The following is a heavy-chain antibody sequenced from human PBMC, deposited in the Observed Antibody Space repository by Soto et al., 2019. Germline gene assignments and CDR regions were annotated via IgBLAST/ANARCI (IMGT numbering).Heavy chain of an antibody. Sequence: ASVKVYCKASGGTFSSYAISWVRQAPGQGLEWMGGIIPIFGTANYAQKFQGRVTITADESTSTAYMELSRLRSEDTAGHYCARDLGEAVIPHFRERYDGMDVWGQGTTVTVSS. CDR3: ARDLGEAVIPHFRERYDGMDV. J-gene: IGHJ6*02. V-gene: IGHV1-69*13. CDR2: IIPIFGTA. D-gene: IGHD3-10*01. CDR1: GGTFSSYA.